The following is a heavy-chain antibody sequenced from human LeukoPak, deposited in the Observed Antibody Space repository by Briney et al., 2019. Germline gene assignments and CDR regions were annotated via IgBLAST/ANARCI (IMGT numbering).Heavy chain of an antibody. J-gene: IGHJ3*02. CDR1: GFTFSSYW. D-gene: IGHD3-3*01. V-gene: IGHV3-7*01. CDR3: ARDFYDFWSGSGAFDI. CDR2: IKQDGSEK. Sequence: PGGSLRLSCAASGFTFSSYWMSWVRQAPGKGLEWAANIKQDGSEKYYVDSVKGRFTISRDNAKNSLYLQMNSLRAEDTAVYYCARDFYDFWSGSGAFDIWGQGTMVTVSS.